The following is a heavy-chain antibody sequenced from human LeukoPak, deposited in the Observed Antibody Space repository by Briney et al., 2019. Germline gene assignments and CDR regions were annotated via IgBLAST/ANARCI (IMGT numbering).Heavy chain of an antibody. D-gene: IGHD1-14*01. J-gene: IGHJ4*02. CDR3: ARYPNCDY. CDR2: ISDSGGGT. CDR1: GFTFSSYA. Sequence: GGSLRLSCAASGFTFSSYAMSWVRQAPGKGLEWVSAISDSGGGTYYADSVKGRFTISRDNSKNTVYLQMNSLRAEYTAVYYCARYPNCDYWGQGTLVTVSS. V-gene: IGHV3-23*01.